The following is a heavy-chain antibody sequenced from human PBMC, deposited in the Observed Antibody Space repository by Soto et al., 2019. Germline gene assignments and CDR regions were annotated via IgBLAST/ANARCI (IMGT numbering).Heavy chain of an antibody. D-gene: IGHD3-3*01. J-gene: IGHJ4*02. CDR1: GGSISSYY. CDR3: ARYRSGSVYYFDY. CDR2: IYYSGST. Sequence: TSETLSLTCTVSGGSISSYYWSWIRQPPGKGLEWIGYIYYSGSTNYNPSLKSRVTISVDTSKNQFSLKLSSVTAADTAVYYCARYRSGSVYYFDYWGQGTLVTVSS. V-gene: IGHV4-59*01.